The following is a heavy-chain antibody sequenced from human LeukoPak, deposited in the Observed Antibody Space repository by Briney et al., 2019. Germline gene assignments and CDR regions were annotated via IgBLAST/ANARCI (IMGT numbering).Heavy chain of an antibody. J-gene: IGHJ4*02. CDR3: ARDLSGSYMSDY. CDR1: GFTFSNYA. D-gene: IGHD3-10*01. CDR2: ISHDRSNS. V-gene: IGHV3-30-3*01. Sequence: HAGRSLRLSCAASGFTFSNYAMHWARQAPGKGLEWVAFISHDRSNSCHADSVKGRFTISRDNSKNTLYLQMNSLTDEDTAVYYCARDLSGSYMSDYWGQGTLVTVSS.